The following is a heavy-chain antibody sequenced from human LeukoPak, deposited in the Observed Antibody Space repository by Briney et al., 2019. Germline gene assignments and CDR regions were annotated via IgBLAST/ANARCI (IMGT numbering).Heavy chain of an antibody. D-gene: IGHD3-22*01. Sequence: PGGSLRLSCAASGFIFSDYAMHWVRQAPGKGLEWVALTSDDGTSKHHADSVRGRFTISRDNSQNTLYLQMNSLRPDDTAVYYCARATDSAYGLGPHYWGQGTRVTVSS. J-gene: IGHJ4*02. V-gene: IGHV3-30*04. CDR2: TSDDGTSK. CDR3: ARATDSAYGLGPHY. CDR1: GFIFSDYA.